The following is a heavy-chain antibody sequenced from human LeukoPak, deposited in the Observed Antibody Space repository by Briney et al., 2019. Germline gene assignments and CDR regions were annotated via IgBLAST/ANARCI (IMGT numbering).Heavy chain of an antibody. CDR3: ARVERRYDFWSGYYTRYYYYYYMDV. CDR2: IKQDGSEK. V-gene: IGHV3-7*03. Sequence: GGSLRLSCAASGFTFSSYWMSWVRQAPGKGLEWVANIKQDGSEKYYVDSVKGRFTISRDNAKNSLYLQMNSLRAEDTALYYCARVERRYDFWSGYYTRYYYYYYMDVWGKGTTVTVSS. J-gene: IGHJ6*03. CDR1: GFTFSSYW. D-gene: IGHD3-3*01.